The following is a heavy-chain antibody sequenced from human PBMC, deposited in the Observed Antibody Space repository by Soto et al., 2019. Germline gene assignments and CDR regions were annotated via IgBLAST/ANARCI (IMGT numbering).Heavy chain of an antibody. CDR3: ARDRRGYCSSTSCARGYGMDV. J-gene: IGHJ6*02. Sequence: QVQLQESGPGLVKPSQTLSLTCTVSGGSISSGGSYWSWIRQHPGKGLEWIGYIYYSGSTYYNPSLKSRVTISVDTSKNQFSLKLSSVTAADTAVYYCARDRRGYCSSTSCARGYGMDVWGQGTTVTVSS. D-gene: IGHD2-2*01. CDR1: GGSISSGGSY. CDR2: IYYSGST. V-gene: IGHV4-31*03.